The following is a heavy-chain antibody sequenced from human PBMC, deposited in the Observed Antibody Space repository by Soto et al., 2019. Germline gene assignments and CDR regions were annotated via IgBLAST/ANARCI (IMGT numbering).Heavy chain of an antibody. CDR1: GCISMSYW. CDR3: ARAQYLADDAFDI. Sequence: LRLSFAASGCISMSYWMHWVRQVPGKGLVWVSRINGDGRSTSYADSVKGRFTISRENAKNTLYLQMNSLRADDTAVYYCARAQYLADDAFDIWGQGAMVTVSS. D-gene: IGHD2-2*01. J-gene: IGHJ3*02. V-gene: IGHV3-74*01. CDR2: INGDGRST.